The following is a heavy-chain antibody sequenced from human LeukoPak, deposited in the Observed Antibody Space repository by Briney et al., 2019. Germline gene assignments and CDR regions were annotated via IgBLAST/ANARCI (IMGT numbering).Heavy chain of an antibody. Sequence: ASVKVSCKASGYTFTSYGISWVRQAPGQGLEWMGWISAYNGNTNYAQKLQGRVTMTTDTSTSTAYMELRSLRSDDTAVYYCARSPRGDFWSGYYTDWGLGTLVTVSS. J-gene: IGHJ4*02. D-gene: IGHD3-3*01. CDR1: GYTFTSYG. CDR3: ARSPRGDFWSGYYTD. V-gene: IGHV1-18*01. CDR2: ISAYNGNT.